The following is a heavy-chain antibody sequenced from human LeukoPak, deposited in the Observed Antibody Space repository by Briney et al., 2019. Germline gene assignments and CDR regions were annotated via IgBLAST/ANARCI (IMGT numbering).Heavy chain of an antibody. J-gene: IGHJ4*02. D-gene: IGHD3-9*01. CDR1: GFTFSSYA. V-gene: IGHV3-64*01. Sequence: GGSLRLSCAASGFTFSSYAMHWVRQAPGKGLEYVSAISSNGGSTYYANSVKGRFTISRDNSKNTLYLQMGSLRAEDMAVYYCARGGYDILTGYYFDYWGQGTLVTVSS. CDR2: ISSNGGST. CDR3: ARGGYDILTGYYFDY.